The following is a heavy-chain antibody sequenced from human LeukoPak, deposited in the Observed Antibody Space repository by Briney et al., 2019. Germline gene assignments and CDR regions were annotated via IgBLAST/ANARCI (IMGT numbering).Heavy chain of an antibody. D-gene: IGHD2-15*01. CDR3: ARGKWSEHYYYYYGMDV. CDR2: IGTASDT. CDR1: GFTFSSYD. J-gene: IGHJ6*02. V-gene: IGHV3-13*01. Sequence: PGGSLRLSCAASGFTFSSYDMHWVRQATGKGLEWVSAIGTASDTYYPGSVKGRFTTSRENAKNSLYLQMNSLRAGDTAVYYCARGKWSEHYYYYYGMDVWGQGTMVTVSS.